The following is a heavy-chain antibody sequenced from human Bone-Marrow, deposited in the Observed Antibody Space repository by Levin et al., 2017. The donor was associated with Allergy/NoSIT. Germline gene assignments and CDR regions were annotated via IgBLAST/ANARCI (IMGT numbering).Heavy chain of an antibody. D-gene: IGHD3-16*02. V-gene: IGHV3-23*01. CDR2: ISGGGYST. CDR3: AKGQSGGTYRYHFDR. J-gene: IGHJ4*02. CDR1: GLTFSDYS. Sequence: GGSLRLSCEASGLTFSDYSMAWVRQAPGEGLEWVASISGGGYSTEYTDSVKGRFIISRDNSKNTLSLEMDSLGAEDTAIYYCAKGQSGGTYRYHFDRWGQGTLVTVSS.